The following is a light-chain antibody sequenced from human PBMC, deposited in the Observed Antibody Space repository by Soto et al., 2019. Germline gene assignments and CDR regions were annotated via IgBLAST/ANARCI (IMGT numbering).Light chain of an antibody. J-gene: IGKJ1*01. CDR1: QSVSSN. Sequence: EIVMTQSPATLSVSPGERVILSCRASQSVSSNLAWYQQKPGQAPRLLLYGASTRATGIPARFSGSGSGTEFTLTISELESEDFAVYYCQQYGGSVQTFGQGTKVEIK. V-gene: IGKV3-15*01. CDR3: QQYGGSVQT. CDR2: GAS.